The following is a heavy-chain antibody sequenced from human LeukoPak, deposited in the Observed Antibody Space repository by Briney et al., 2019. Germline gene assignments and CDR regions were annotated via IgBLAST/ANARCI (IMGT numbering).Heavy chain of an antibody. CDR3: ASSAYGSGPSSDYYYYYGMDV. V-gene: IGHV4-34*01. J-gene: IGHJ6*02. Sequence: PSETLSLTCAVYGGSFSGYYWSWIRQPPGKGLEWIGEINHSGSTNYNPSLKSRVTISVDTSKNQFSLKLSSVTAADTAVYYCASSAYGSGPSSDYYYYYGMDVWGQGTTVTVSS. CDR1: GGSFSGYY. D-gene: IGHD3-10*01. CDR2: INHSGST.